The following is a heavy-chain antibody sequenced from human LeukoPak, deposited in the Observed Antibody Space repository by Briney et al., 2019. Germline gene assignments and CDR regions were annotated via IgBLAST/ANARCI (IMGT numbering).Heavy chain of an antibody. CDR1: GGTFSSYA. Sequence: SVKVSCKASGGTFSSYAISWVRQAPGQGLEWMGRIIPILGIANYAQKFQGRVTITADKSTSTAYMELSSLRSEDTAVYYCARDTSTGYYIGVFDYWGQGTLVTASS. J-gene: IGHJ4*02. CDR2: IIPILGIA. D-gene: IGHD3-9*01. V-gene: IGHV1-69*04. CDR3: ARDTSTGYYIGVFDY.